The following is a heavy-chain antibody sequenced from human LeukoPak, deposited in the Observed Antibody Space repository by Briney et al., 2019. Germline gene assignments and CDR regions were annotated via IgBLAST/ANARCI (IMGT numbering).Heavy chain of an antibody. CDR3: ARVDYYDSSGYYWYFDL. CDR2: IYTSGST. D-gene: IGHD3-22*01. V-gene: IGHV4-61*02. Sequence: SQTLSLTCTVSGGSISSGSYYWSWIRQPAGKGLEWIVRIYTSGSTNYNPSLKSRVTISVDTSKNQFSLKLSSVTAADTAVYYCARVDYYDSSGYYWYFDLWGRGTLVTVSS. CDR1: GGSISSGSYY. J-gene: IGHJ2*01.